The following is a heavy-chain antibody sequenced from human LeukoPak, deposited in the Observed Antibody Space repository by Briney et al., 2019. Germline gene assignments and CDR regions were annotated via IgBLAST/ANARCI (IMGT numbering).Heavy chain of an antibody. CDR3: ARGKGSIAAAGPTDY. CDR2: IYSGGST. J-gene: IGHJ4*02. CDR1: GFTVSSNY. Sequence: GGSLRLSCAASGFTVSSNYMSWVRQAPGKGLEWVSVIYSGGSTYYADSVKGRFTISRDNSKNTLYLQMNSLRAEDTAVYYCARGKGSIAAAGPTDYWGQGTLVTVSS. V-gene: IGHV3-53*01. D-gene: IGHD6-13*01.